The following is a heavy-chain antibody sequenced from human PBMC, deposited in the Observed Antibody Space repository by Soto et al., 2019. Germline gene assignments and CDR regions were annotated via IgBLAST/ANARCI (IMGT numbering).Heavy chain of an antibody. Sequence: QVQLVQSGAEVKKPGASVKVSCKASGYTFTSYGISWVRQAPGQGLEWMGWISAYNGNTNYAQKLQGRVTMTTDTTTRTAYMELRSLRSDDTDVYYCARDVARVLLWFGESLRNYYYYGMDVWGQGTTVTVSS. V-gene: IGHV1-18*01. CDR2: ISAYNGNT. CDR3: ARDVARVLLWFGESLRNYYYYGMDV. J-gene: IGHJ6*02. CDR1: GYTFTSYG. D-gene: IGHD3-10*01.